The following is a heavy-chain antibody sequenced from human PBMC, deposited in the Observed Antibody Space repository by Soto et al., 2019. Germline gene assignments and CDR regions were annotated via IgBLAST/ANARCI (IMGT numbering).Heavy chain of an antibody. CDR2: IIPMFGTA. Sequence: QVQLVQSGAEVKKPESSVKVSCKAPGGTFSTYAISWVRQAPGQGLEWMGGIIPMFGTANYAQRFQDRVTITAEESTNTVYMELRSLRSEATAGYFCASGIQLWLRRINNGYSGGGQGTLVTVSS. V-gene: IGHV1-69*12. J-gene: IGHJ1*01. CDR3: ASGIQLWLRRINNGYSG. CDR1: GGTFSTYA. D-gene: IGHD5-18*01.